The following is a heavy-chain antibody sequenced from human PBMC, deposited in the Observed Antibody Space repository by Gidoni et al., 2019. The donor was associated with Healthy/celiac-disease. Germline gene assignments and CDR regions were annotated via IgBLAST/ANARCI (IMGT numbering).Heavy chain of an antibody. CDR3: ARQAYCGGDCYPDH. CDR1: GGSIRSSSYY. D-gene: IGHD2-21*02. Sequence: QLQLQDSGPGLVKPSETLSLTCTVSGGSIRSSSYYWGWIRQPPGKGLEWIGSIYYSGSTYYNPSLKSRVTISVDTSKNQFSLKLSSVTAADTAVYYCARQAYCGGDCYPDHWGQGTLVTVSS. CDR2: IYYSGST. J-gene: IGHJ4*02. V-gene: IGHV4-39*01.